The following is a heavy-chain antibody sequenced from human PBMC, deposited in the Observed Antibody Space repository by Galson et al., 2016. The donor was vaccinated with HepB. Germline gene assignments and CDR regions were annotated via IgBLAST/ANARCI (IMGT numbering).Heavy chain of an antibody. CDR2: VFYSGHT. J-gene: IGHJ4*02. Sequence: SETLSLTCTVSGGSISDSYWTWIRQPPGKGLEWIGYVFYSGHTSYNPSLKSRVTMSVDTSKNQFSLRVTSMTSEDTAMYFCARDLVATGNFDYWGRGTLVTVSS. D-gene: IGHD5-12*01. V-gene: IGHV4-59*01. CDR1: GGSISDSY. CDR3: ARDLVATGNFDY.